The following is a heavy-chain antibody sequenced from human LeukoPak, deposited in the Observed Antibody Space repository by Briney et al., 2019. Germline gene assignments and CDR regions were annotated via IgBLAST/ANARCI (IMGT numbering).Heavy chain of an antibody. Sequence: PSETLSLTCTVSGGSISSYYWSWIRQPPGKGLEWIGYIYYIGSTNYNPSLKSRVTISVDTSKNQFSLKLSSVNAADTAVYYCARAPQYYDILTGYYMRAFGIWGQGTMVTVSS. V-gene: IGHV4-59*01. CDR1: GGSISSYY. CDR2: IYYIGST. J-gene: IGHJ3*02. D-gene: IGHD3-9*01. CDR3: ARAPQYYDILTGYYMRAFGI.